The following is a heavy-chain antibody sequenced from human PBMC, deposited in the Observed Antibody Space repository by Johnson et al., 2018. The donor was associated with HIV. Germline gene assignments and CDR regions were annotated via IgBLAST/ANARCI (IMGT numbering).Heavy chain of an antibody. CDR2: ISGNT. CDR1: GFTFSSFD. V-gene: IGHV3-30*14. J-gene: IGHJ3*01. Sequence: QVQLVESGGGVVQPGRSLRLSCAASGFTFSSFDMHWVRQAPGKGLEWVSGISGNTYYTDSVKGRFTISRDNSDNTMYLQMNSLRDEDTAVYYCARAPHDAFDVWGQGTMVTVSS. CDR3: ARAPHDAFDV.